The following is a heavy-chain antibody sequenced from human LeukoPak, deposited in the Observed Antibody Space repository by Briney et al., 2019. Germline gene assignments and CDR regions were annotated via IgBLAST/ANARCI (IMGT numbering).Heavy chain of an antibody. Sequence: GGSLRLSCVASKFTFGNYAMNWVRQAPGKGLEWVSTISSGGGDTYYAGSVKGRLTISRDNSKNTLFLRMNSLRAEDTAVYYCAKAEGATLFYYGVDVWGQGTTVTVSS. CDR2: ISSGGGDT. J-gene: IGHJ6*02. CDR3: AKAEGATLFYYGVDV. CDR1: KFTFGNYA. V-gene: IGHV3-23*01.